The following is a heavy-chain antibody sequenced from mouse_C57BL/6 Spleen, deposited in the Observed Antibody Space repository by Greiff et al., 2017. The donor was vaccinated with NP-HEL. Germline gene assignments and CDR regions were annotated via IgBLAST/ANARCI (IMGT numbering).Heavy chain of an antibody. CDR3: ARSGLRREGFDY. D-gene: IGHD2-4*01. CDR2: IHPNSGST. Sequence: VQLQQPGAELVKPGASVKLSCKASGYTFTSYWMHWVKQRPGQGLEWIGMIHPNSGSTNYNEKFKSQSTLTVDKSSRTAYMQISSLTSEDSAVYYCARSGLRREGFDYWGQGTTLTVSS. J-gene: IGHJ2*01. CDR1: GYTFTSYW. V-gene: IGHV1-64*01.